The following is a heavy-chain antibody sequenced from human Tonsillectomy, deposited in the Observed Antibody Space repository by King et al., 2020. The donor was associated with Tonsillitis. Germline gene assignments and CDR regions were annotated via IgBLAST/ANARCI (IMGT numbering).Heavy chain of an antibody. CDR1: GGSFSGYY. D-gene: IGHD3-9*01. J-gene: IGHJ4*02. CDR3: ARGRRAYYDILTGYGY. V-gene: IGHV4-34*01. CDR2: INHSGST. Sequence: VRLQQWGAGLLKPSETLSLTCAVYGGSFSGYYWSWIRQPPGKGLEWIGEINHSGSTNYNPSLKSRVTVSVDTSKNQFSLKLSSVTAADTAVYYCARGRRAYYDILTGYGYWGQGTLVTVSS.